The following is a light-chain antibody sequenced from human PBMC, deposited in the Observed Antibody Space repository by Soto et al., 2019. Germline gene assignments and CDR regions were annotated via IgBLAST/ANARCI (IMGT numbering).Light chain of an antibody. CDR3: QQYDDWG. Sequence: MVMTQSPATLSVSPGERVTLSCRTSQNVTSNLAWYQLKPGQTPSLLIYGTSTRAPDIPVRFSGSGSGTEFTLTHTTVQSGDSAVYYCQQYDDWGFGPGTKVEIK. J-gene: IGKJ1*01. CDR1: QNVTSN. V-gene: IGKV3-15*01. CDR2: GTS.